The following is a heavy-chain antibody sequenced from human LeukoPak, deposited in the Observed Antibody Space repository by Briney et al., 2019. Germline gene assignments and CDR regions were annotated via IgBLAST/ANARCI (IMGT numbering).Heavy chain of an antibody. Sequence: SETLSLTCAVYGRSFWGYHWRWIREPPGKGLEWIGEINQSGSTNYTPSIKSRVTISVDTSKNQFYMKLSSVTAADTAVYYCATTTIFGVDDYYYYYGMDVWGQGTTVTVSS. CDR3: ATTTIFGVDDYYYYYGMDV. CDR2: INQSGST. D-gene: IGHD3-3*01. CDR1: GRSFWGYH. V-gene: IGHV4-34*01. J-gene: IGHJ6*02.